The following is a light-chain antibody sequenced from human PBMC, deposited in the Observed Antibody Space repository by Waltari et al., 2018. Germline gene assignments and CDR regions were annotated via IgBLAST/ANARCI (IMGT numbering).Light chain of an antibody. V-gene: IGLV3-10*01. CDR3: YSTDSSSFPL. CDR1: ALPTTY. CDR2: EDN. Sequence: SHELTQPPSVSVSPGQTARITCSGDALPTTYIYWYQQKSGQAPVMLIYEDNKRPSGILERFSGSSSGTLATLTVSGAVVEDEGDYYCYSTDSSSFPLFGGGTRLTVL. J-gene: IGLJ3*02.